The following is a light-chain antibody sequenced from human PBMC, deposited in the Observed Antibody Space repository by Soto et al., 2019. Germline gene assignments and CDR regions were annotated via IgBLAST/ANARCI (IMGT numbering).Light chain of an antibody. CDR2: TSS. Sequence: DIQMTQSPSSVSASVGDRVTITCRASQGISSLLAWYQQKPGKAPNLLIHTSSSLQSGVPSRFSGSGSGTDFTLTISSLQHEDFATYYCQQANSFPLTFGGGTKVEIK. V-gene: IGKV1-12*01. CDR3: QQANSFPLT. J-gene: IGKJ4*01. CDR1: QGISSL.